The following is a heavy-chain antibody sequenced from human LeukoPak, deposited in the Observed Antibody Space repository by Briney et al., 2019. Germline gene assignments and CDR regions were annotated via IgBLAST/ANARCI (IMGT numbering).Heavy chain of an antibody. Sequence: GGSLRLSCAASGVIFSGYSFYWVRQAPGKGLEWVSYISSSGSSIHYADSVKGRFPISREHATTSLYLQMNSLRGEDTAVYYCAREGLKGYSYGFNYYYYMDVWGKGTTVTVSS. CDR2: ISSSGSSI. D-gene: IGHD5-18*01. CDR3: AREGLKGYSYGFNYYYYMDV. CDR1: GVIFSGYS. J-gene: IGHJ6*03. V-gene: IGHV3-48*04.